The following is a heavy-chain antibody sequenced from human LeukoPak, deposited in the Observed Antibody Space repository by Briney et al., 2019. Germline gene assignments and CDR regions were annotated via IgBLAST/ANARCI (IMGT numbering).Heavy chain of an antibody. D-gene: IGHD3-22*01. CDR3: ARSSDDYYDSSGSDY. CDR1: GGTFISYA. V-gene: IGHV1-69*04. Sequence: SVKVSFKASGGTFISYAISWVRQAPGQGLEWMGRIIPILGIANYAQKFQGRVMITADKSTSTAYMELSSLRSEDTAVYYCARSSDDYYDSSGSDYWGQGTLVTVSS. CDR2: IIPILGIA. J-gene: IGHJ4*02.